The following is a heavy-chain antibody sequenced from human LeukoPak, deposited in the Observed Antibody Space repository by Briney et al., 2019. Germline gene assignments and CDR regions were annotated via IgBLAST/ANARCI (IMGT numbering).Heavy chain of an antibody. CDR1: GFTFSSYS. J-gene: IGHJ4*02. V-gene: IGHV3-48*01. Sequence: GGSLRLSCAASGFTFSSYSMNWVRQAPGKGLEWVSYISSSSSTIYYADSVKGRFTISRDNSKNTLYLQMNSLRAEDTAVYYCAKVTYGSGTYGAFDYWGQGTLVTVSS. CDR3: AKVTYGSGTYGAFDY. D-gene: IGHD3-10*01. CDR2: ISSSSSTI.